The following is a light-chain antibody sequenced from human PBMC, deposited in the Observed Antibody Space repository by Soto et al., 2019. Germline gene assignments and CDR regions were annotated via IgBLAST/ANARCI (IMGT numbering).Light chain of an antibody. J-gene: IGKJ2*01. CDR1: QVIRNL. Sequence: DIQMTQSPSSLSASVGDRVTITCRASQVIRNLLGWFQQKPGKAPKRLIYAASNLESGVPSRFSGSGSGTDYTLTITSLQPEDFATYYCLQHSTYPQTFGQGTKLEIK. CDR2: AAS. CDR3: LQHSTYPQT. V-gene: IGKV1-17*01.